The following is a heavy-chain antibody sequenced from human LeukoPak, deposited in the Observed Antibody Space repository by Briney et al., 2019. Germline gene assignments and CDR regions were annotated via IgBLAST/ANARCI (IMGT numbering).Heavy chain of an antibody. V-gene: IGHV1-18*01. CDR2: ISAYNGNT. CDR1: GYTFTSYG. J-gene: IGHJ4*02. D-gene: IGHD3-22*01. Sequence: ASVKVSCKASGYTFTSYGISWVRQAPGRGLEWMGWISAYNGNTNYAQKLQGRVTMTTDTSTSTACMELRSLRSDDTAVYYCARLVYYDSSGYYSLPDYWGQGTLVTVSS. CDR3: ARLVYYDSSGYYSLPDY.